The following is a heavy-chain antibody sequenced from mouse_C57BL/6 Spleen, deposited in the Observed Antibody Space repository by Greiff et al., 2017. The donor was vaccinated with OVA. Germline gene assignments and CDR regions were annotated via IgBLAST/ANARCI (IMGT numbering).Heavy chain of an antibody. D-gene: IGHD4-1*01. CDR1: GYTFTDYY. V-gene: IGHV1-26*01. CDR2: INPNNGGT. CDR3: ARSNWADYYAMDY. Sequence: EVQLQQSGPELVKPGASVKISCKASGYTFTDYYMNWVKQSHGKSLEWIGDINPNNGGTSYNQKFKGKAALTVDKSSGTAYMELRSLTSEDSAVYYCARSNWADYYAMDYWGQGTSVTVSS. J-gene: IGHJ4*01.